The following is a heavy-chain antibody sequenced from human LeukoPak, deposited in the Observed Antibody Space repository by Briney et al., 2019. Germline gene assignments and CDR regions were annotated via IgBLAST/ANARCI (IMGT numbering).Heavy chain of an antibody. D-gene: IGHD2-8*01. CDR3: ARHGMLYYYYYMDV. J-gene: IGHJ6*03. V-gene: IGHV4-39*01. CDR2: IYYNGSA. Sequence: PSETLSLTCTVSGGSISSSSYSWGWIRQPPGKGLEWIGSIYYNGSAYYNPSLKSRVTISVDTSKNQFSLKLSSVTAADTAVYYCARHGMLYYYYYMDVWGKGTTVTVSS. CDR1: GGSISSSSYS.